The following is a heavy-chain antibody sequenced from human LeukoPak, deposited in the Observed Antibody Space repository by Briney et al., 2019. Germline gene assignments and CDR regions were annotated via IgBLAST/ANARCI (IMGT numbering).Heavy chain of an antibody. CDR1: GFTFSNHG. CDR3: ARSNGWYLDY. CDR2: ITSDGTNE. V-gene: IGHV3-30*19. Sequence: GGSLRPSCAASGFTFSNHGMHWVRQAPGKGLEWGAVITSDGTNEYYADAVKGRFTISRDNSKTTLYLHMNSLRVEDTAVYYCARSNGWYLDYWGQGPLVTVSS. D-gene: IGHD6-19*01. J-gene: IGHJ4*02.